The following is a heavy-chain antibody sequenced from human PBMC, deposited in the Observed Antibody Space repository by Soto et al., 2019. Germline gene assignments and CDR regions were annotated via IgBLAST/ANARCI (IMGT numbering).Heavy chain of an antibody. CDR2: ISGSGGST. CDR1: GFTFSSYA. CDR3: AKDPYNWKSPWFDP. D-gene: IGHD1-20*01. J-gene: IGHJ5*02. V-gene: IGHV3-23*01. Sequence: LRLSCAASGFTFSSYAMVWVRQAPGKGLEWVSAISGSGGSTYYADSVKGRFTISRDNSKNTLYLQMNSLRAEDTAVYYCAKDPYNWKSPWFDPWGQGTLVTVSS.